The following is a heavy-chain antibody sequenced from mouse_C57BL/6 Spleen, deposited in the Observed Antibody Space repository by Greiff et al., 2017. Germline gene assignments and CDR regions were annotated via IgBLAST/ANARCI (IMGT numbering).Heavy chain of an antibody. CDR1: GFNIKDDY. V-gene: IGHV14-4*01. D-gene: IGHD2-4*01. CDR3: TTGLGLASFAY. CDR2: IDPENGDT. Sequence: VQLQQSGAELVRPGASVKLSCTASGFNIKDDYMHWVKQRPEQGLEWIGWIDPENGDTEYASKFQGKATITADTSSNTAYLQLSSLTSEDTAVYYCTTGLGLASFAYWGQGTRVTVSA. J-gene: IGHJ3*01.